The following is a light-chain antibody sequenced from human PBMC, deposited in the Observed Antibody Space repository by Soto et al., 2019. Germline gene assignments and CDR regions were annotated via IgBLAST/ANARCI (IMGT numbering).Light chain of an antibody. V-gene: IGKV3-20*01. CDR2: GAS. Sequence: EIVLTQSPGTLSLSPGERATLSCRASQSVSSSHLAWYQQTPGQAPRLLIYGASSRATGIPDRFSGSGSGTDFTLTISRLEPEDFAVYYCQQYGSSPRTFGKGTKVEIK. CDR1: QSVSSSH. J-gene: IGKJ1*01. CDR3: QQYGSSPRT.